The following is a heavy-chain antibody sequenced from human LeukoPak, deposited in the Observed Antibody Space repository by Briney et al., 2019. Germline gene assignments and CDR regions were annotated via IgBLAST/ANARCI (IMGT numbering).Heavy chain of an antibody. V-gene: IGHV3-53*01. Sequence: GGSLRLSCAASGFTFSSYAMSWVRKAPGKGLEWVSVIYSGGSTYYADSVKGRFTISRDNSKNTLYLQMNSLRAEDTAVYYCASRNPMVRGVLYYFDYWGQGTLVTVSS. CDR1: GFTFSSYA. J-gene: IGHJ4*02. CDR2: IYSGGST. D-gene: IGHD3-10*01. CDR3: ASRNPMVRGVLYYFDY.